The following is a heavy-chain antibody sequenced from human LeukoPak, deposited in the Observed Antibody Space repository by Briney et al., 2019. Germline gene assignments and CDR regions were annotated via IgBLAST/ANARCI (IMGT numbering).Heavy chain of an antibody. D-gene: IGHD5-24*01. Sequence: GGSLRLSCGASGFTFSRYAMSWVRQAPGKGLQWVSQIDGSGAALYYADSVKGRFTISRDNSKNTLYLQMNSLRAEDTAVYYCARDSEERWLQLPSDYWGQGTLVTVSS. CDR1: GFTFSRYA. J-gene: IGHJ4*02. CDR2: IDGSGAAL. V-gene: IGHV3-23*01. CDR3: ARDSEERWLQLPSDY.